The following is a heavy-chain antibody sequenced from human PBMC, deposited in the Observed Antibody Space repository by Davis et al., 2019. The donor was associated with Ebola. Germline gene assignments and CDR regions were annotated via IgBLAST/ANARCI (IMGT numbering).Heavy chain of an antibody. V-gene: IGHV3-23*01. D-gene: IGHD6-19*01. CDR1: GFTFTNYA. J-gene: IGHJ4*02. CDR2: ICGSGGNT. Sequence: GGSLRLSCAASGFTFTNYAMSWVRQAPGKRLEWVSAICGSGGNTYYAGSVRGRFTTFRDNPKNTLYLQMNSLRADDTAVYYCAKHERSSGSPSNYWGQGTLVTVSS. CDR3: AKHERSSGSPSNY.